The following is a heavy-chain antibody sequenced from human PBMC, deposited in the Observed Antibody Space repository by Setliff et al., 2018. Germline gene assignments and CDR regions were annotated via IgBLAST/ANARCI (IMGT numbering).Heavy chain of an antibody. CDR3: ARRETYYNFWSGYYAY. V-gene: IGHV4-34*01. D-gene: IGHD3-3*01. CDR1: GGSFSDSY. Sequence: PSETLSLTCAVYGGSFSDSYRSWIRQPPGKGLEWIGDVNYLGNTNYNPSLKSRVTISVDTSKNQFSLKLSSVTAADTAVYYCARRETYYNFWSGYYAYWGQGTLVTVSS. CDR2: VNYLGNT. J-gene: IGHJ4*02.